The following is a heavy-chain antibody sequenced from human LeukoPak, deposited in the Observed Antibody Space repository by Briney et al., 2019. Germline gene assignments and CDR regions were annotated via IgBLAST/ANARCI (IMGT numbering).Heavy chain of an antibody. V-gene: IGHV3-53*01. Sequence: GGSLRLSCAASGFTFSNFWMHWVRQAPGKGLEWVSVIYSGGVIYYADSVKGRFTISRDNSKNMLYLQMNSLRAEDTAVYYCAREDGYNAPFDYWGQGTLVTVSS. D-gene: IGHD5-24*01. CDR3: AREDGYNAPFDY. CDR1: GFTFSNFW. CDR2: IYSGGVI. J-gene: IGHJ4*02.